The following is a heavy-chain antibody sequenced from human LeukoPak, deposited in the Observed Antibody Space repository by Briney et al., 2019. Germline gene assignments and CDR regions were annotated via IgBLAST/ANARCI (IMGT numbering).Heavy chain of an antibody. CDR2: ISSSGSTI. CDR1: GFTFSDYY. V-gene: IGHV3-11*04. CDR3: ARGSYSSSPILFDY. Sequence: GGSLTLSCAASGFTFSDYYMSWIRQAPGKALEWVSYISSSGSTIYYADSVKRRFTISRHNAKNSLYMQMNSLRAEDTAVYYCARGSYSSSPILFDYWGQGTLVTVSS. J-gene: IGHJ4*02. D-gene: IGHD6-13*01.